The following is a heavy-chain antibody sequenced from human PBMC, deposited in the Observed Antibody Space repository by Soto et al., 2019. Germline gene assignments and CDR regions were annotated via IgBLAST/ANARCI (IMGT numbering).Heavy chain of an antibody. CDR2: IYHSGST. V-gene: IGHV4-30-2*01. CDR3: AAGGGLPRYY. Sequence: QLQLQESGSGLVKPSQTLSLTCAVSGGSISSGGYSWSWIRQPPGKGLEWIGYIYHSGSTYYNPSIKRRVTISVDRSKHQFSLKLSPVAAADTAVYYCAAGGGLPRYYWGQGTLVTVSS. J-gene: IGHJ4*02. D-gene: IGHD5-12*01. CDR1: GGSISSGGYS.